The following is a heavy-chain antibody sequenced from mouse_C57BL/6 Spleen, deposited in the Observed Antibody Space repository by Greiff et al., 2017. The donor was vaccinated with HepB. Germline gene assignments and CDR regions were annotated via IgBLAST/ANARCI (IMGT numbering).Heavy chain of an antibody. J-gene: IGHJ2*01. V-gene: IGHV14-4*01. CDR1: GFNIKDDY. D-gene: IGHD2-4*01. CDR2: IDPENGDT. Sequence: EVKLMESGAELVRPGASVKLSCTASGFNIKDDYMHWVKQRPEQGLEWIGWIDPENGDTEYASKFQGKATITADTSSNTAYLQLSSLTSEDTAVYYCTVSTMITEYYFDYWGQGTTLTVSS. CDR3: TVSTMITEYYFDY.